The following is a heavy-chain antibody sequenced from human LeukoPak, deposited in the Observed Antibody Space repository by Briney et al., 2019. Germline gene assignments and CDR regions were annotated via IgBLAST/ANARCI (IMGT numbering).Heavy chain of an antibody. CDR3: AKDIAFGRRDGYNWGPFDY. D-gene: IGHD5-24*01. CDR2: ISYDGSNE. CDR1: GFTFSSYV. Sequence: PGGSLRLSCAASGFTFSSYVMHWVRQAPGKGLEWVAIISYDGSNEYYADSVKGRFTISRDNSKNSLYLQMNSLRAEDTALYYCAKDIAFGRRDGYNWGPFDYWGQGTLVTVSS. J-gene: IGHJ4*02. V-gene: IGHV3-30*04.